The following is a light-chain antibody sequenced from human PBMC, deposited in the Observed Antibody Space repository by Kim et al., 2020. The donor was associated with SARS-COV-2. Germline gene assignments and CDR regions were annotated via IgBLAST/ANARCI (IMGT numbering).Light chain of an antibody. CDR3: QAWDSSTVI. Sequence: SYELTQPPSVSVSPGQTASITCSGDKLGDKHVCWYQQKPAQSPVLVISQDTKRPSGVPERFSGSNSGNTATLTISGTQTMDEADYFCQAWDSSTVIFGGGTQLTVL. J-gene: IGLJ2*01. CDR1: KLGDKH. V-gene: IGLV3-1*01. CDR2: QDT.